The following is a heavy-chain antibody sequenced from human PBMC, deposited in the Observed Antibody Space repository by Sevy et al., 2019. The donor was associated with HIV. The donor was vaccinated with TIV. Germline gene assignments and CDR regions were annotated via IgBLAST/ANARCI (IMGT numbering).Heavy chain of an antibody. J-gene: IGHJ4*02. CDR3: ARSEWLRLDYFDY. V-gene: IGHV3-7*03. D-gene: IGHD5-12*01. CDR2: IKQDGSEK. CDR1: GFTFSSYW. Sequence: GGSLRLSCAASGFTFSSYWMSWVRQAPGKGLEWVANIKQDGSEKYYVDSVKGRFTISGENAKNSLYLQMNSLRAEDTAVYYCARSEWLRLDYFDYWGQGTLVTVSS.